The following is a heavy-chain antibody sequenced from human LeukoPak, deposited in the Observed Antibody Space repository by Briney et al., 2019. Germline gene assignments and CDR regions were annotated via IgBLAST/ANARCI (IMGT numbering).Heavy chain of an antibody. CDR3: AKDRTPEGRYEVDY. D-gene: IGHD3-16*02. CDR2: IFGNGGGR. CDR1: GFSFSTYA. Sequence: PGGSLRLSCTASGFSFSTYAMNWVRQAPGKGLEWVSVIFGNGGGRDYADSVKGRFTISRDNSKSTLYLQMNSLRAEDTAVYYCAKDRTPEGRYEVDYWGRGTLVTVSS. V-gene: IGHV3-23*01. J-gene: IGHJ4*02.